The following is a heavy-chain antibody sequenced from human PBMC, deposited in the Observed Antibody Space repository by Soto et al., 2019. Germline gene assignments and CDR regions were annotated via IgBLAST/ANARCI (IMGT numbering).Heavy chain of an antibody. Sequence: EVQLVESGGGLVKPGGSLRLSCAASGFTFSSYNMNWVRQAPGKGLEWVSSLSSSSSYIYYADSVKVRFTISRDNAKNSLYQQRNSLRAEDTAVYYCAGGGIMYGDYRSMDVWGKGTTVTVSS. J-gene: IGHJ6*03. CDR2: LSSSSSYI. CDR1: GFTFSSYN. D-gene: IGHD4-17*01. V-gene: IGHV3-21*01. CDR3: AGGGIMYGDYRSMDV.